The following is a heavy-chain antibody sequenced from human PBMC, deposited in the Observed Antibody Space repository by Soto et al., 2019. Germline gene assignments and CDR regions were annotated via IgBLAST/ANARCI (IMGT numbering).Heavy chain of an antibody. CDR2: ITSSSSYI. Sequence: GGSLRLSCAASGFTFSLYSVIWVRQAPGKGLEWVASITSSSSYIYYEDSLKGRFTISRDNAKNSLFLQLDSLRAEDTAVYFCVRARSTDSRPDYWGQGTLVTVSS. CDR1: GFTFSLYS. CDR3: VRARSTDSRPDY. D-gene: IGHD3-22*01. J-gene: IGHJ4*02. V-gene: IGHV3-21*01.